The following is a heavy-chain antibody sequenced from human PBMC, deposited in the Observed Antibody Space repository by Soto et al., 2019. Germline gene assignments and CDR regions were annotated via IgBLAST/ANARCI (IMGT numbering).Heavy chain of an antibody. J-gene: IGHJ4*02. Sequence: QVQLVESGGGVVEPGRSLRLSCAASGFTFSDYAMHWARQAPGKGLEWVAIISYDESKKYYADSLKGRLTISRDNSKNTLYLQMDSLRAADTAVYYCARGRGRSYAFGSGSYSDYWGQGTLVTVSS. CDR2: ISYDESKK. CDR1: GFTFSDYA. V-gene: IGHV3-30-3*01. CDR3: ARGRGRSYAFGSGSYSDY. D-gene: IGHD3-10*01.